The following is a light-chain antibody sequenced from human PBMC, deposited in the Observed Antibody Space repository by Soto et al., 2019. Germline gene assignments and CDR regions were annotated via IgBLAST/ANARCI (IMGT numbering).Light chain of an antibody. CDR1: QSLLHSNGYNY. Sequence: DIVMTQSPLSLPVTPGEPASISCGSSQSLLHSNGYNYLDWYLQKPGQSPQLLIYLGSNRASGVPDRFSGSGSGTDFTLKISRVEAEDVGVYYCMQALQTPITVGQGTRLEIK. J-gene: IGKJ5*01. V-gene: IGKV2-28*01. CDR3: MQALQTPIT. CDR2: LGS.